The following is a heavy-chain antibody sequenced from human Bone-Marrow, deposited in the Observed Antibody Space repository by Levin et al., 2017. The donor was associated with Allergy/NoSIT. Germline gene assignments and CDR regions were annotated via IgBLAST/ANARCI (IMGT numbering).Heavy chain of an antibody. J-gene: IGHJ4*02. CDR1: GFTFSSYS. D-gene: IGHD3-22*01. V-gene: IGHV3-48*02. CDR2: IDRGSGNI. CDR3: ARDDRWGFDY. Sequence: GESLKISCAASGFTFSSYSMNWVRQAPGRGLELVSYIDRGSGNIQYADSVRGRFTVSRDNAKNSLYLQMSSLSDEDTAVYYCARDDRWGFDYWGQGTLVTVSS.